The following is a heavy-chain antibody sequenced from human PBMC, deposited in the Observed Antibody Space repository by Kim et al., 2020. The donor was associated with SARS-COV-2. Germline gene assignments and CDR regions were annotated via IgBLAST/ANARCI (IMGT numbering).Heavy chain of an antibody. D-gene: IGHD4-17*01. V-gene: IGHV4-34*01. J-gene: IGHJ4*02. Sequence: GSPNYNPTLKSRVTISVDTSKHQFSLKLSSVTAADTAVYYCASRDYADDYWGQGTLVTVSS. CDR3: ASRDYADDY. CDR2: GSP.